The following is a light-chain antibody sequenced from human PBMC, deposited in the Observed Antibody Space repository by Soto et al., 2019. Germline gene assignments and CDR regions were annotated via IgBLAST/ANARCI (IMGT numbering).Light chain of an antibody. V-gene: IGLV2-8*01. CDR3: SSYSNMNTLL. CDR1: SSDVGGYNF. J-gene: IGLJ2*01. CDR2: EVS. Sequence: QSALTQPPSASGSPGQSVTVSCTGTSSDVGGYNFVSWYQQHPGKVPKLMLYEVSKRPSGVPDRFSGSKSGNTASLTVSGLQAEDEADYYCSSYSNMNTLLFGGGTKLTVL.